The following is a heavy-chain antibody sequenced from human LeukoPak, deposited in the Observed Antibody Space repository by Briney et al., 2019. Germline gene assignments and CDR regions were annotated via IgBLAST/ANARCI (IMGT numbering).Heavy chain of an antibody. J-gene: IGHJ6*03. CDR2: IRSKAYGGTT. V-gene: IGHV3-49*04. D-gene: IGHD6-19*01. CDR3: TREQWLVLNYYYYMDV. Sequence: GGSLRLSCTASGFTFGDYAMSWVRQAPGKGLEWVSFIRSKAYGGTTEYAASVKGRFTISRDDSKSIAYLQMNSLKTEDTAVYYCTREQWLVLNYYYYMDVWGKGTTVTISS. CDR1: GFTFGDYA.